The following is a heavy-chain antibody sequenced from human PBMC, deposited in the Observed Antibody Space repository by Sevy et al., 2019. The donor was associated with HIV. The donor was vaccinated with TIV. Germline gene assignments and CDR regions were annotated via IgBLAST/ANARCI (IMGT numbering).Heavy chain of an antibody. D-gene: IGHD4-4*01. J-gene: IGHJ6*02. CDR2: ISGSGGST. V-gene: IGHV3-23*01. Sequence: GGSLRLSCAASGFTFSSYAMSWVRQAPGKGLEWVSAISGSGGSTYYADSVKGRFTISRDNSKNTLYLQMNSLRAEDTAVYYCAKTDYSSDYYYYGMDVWGQGTTVTVSS. CDR1: GFTFSSYA. CDR3: AKTDYSSDYYYYGMDV.